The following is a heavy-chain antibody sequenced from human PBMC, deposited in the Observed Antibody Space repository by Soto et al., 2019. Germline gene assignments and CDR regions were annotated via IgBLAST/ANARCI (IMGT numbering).Heavy chain of an antibody. D-gene: IGHD2-21*02. Sequence: PSETLSLTCTVTGDSINSRSYYWGWIREPPGKGLEWIGSIYYSGRTYNNPSLRSRVSMSIDTSKDQFSLKLKSVTAADTALYFCASQRTSVVTQAYFDVWGRGSLVTVSS. CDR3: ASQRTSVVTQAYFDV. J-gene: IGHJ4*02. V-gene: IGHV4-39*01. CDR2: IYYSGRT. CDR1: GDSINSRSYY.